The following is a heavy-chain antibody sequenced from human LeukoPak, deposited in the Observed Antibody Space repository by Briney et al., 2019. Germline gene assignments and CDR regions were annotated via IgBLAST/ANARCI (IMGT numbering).Heavy chain of an antibody. V-gene: IGHV4-39*01. J-gene: IGHJ5*02. D-gene: IGHD2-21*02. CDR3: ARRYCGGDCTFDWFDP. CDR1: GGSISSSSYY. CDR2: IYYSGST. Sequence: PSETLSLTCTVSGGSISSSSYYWGWIRQPPGKGLEWIGSIYYSGSTYYNPSLKSRVTISVDTSKNQFSLKLSSVTAADTAVYYCARRYCGGDCTFDWFDPWGQGTLVTVSS.